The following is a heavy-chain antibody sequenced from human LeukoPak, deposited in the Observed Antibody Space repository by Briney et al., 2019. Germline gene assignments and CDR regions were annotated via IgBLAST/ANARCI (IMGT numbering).Heavy chain of an antibody. D-gene: IGHD3-3*01. CDR3: AKDKLDDFWSGYPDY. V-gene: IGHV3-43D*03. Sequence: GGSLRLSCAASGFTFDDYAMHWARQAPGKGLEWVSLISWDGGSTYYADSVKGRFTISRDNSKNSLYLQMNSLRAEDTALYYCAKDKLDDFWSGYPDYWGQGTLVTVSS. CDR1: GFTFDDYA. J-gene: IGHJ4*02. CDR2: ISWDGGST.